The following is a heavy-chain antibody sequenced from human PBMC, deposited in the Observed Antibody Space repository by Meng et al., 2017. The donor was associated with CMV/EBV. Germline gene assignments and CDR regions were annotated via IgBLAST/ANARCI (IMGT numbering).Heavy chain of an antibody. Sequence: GESLKISCAASRFTFSRYSMHWVRQAPGKGLECVAVISYDGDNKHYADSVKGRFTVSRDNAKNTLYLQMNSLRTEDTAIYYCARAKDDFWSGFDYWGQGTLVTVSS. D-gene: IGHD3-3*01. CDR3: ARAKDDFWSGFDY. V-gene: IGHV3-30*04. CDR1: RFTFSRYS. CDR2: ISYDGDNK. J-gene: IGHJ4*02.